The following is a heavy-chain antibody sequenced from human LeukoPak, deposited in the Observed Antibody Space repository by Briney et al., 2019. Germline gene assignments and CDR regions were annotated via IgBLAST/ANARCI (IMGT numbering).Heavy chain of an antibody. CDR2: IGNNGGST. CDR1: GFPLSIYA. D-gene: IGHD1-14*01. V-gene: IGHV3-23*01. Sequence: PGGSLRLSRAASGFPLSIYALRWVRQAPGKELEWVSGIGNNGGSTYYADSVKGRFTISRDNSKKTLYLQMNSLRADDTAVYYCAKRKGSGNQERTFDYWGKGTLVTISS. J-gene: IGHJ4*02. CDR3: AKRKGSGNQERTFDY.